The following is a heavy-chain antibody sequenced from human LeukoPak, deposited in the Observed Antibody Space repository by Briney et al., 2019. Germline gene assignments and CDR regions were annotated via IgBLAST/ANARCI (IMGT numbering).Heavy chain of an antibody. CDR1: GGSISGYY. D-gene: IGHD3-22*01. J-gene: IGHJ5*02. Sequence: SETLSLTCTVSGGSISGYYWSWIRQPPGKGLEWIGYIYYSGSTNYNPSLKSRVTISVDTSKNQFSLKLSSVTAADTAVYYCARNPYYYDTRIGFDPWGQGTLVTVSS. CDR2: IYYSGST. CDR3: ARNPYYYDTRIGFDP. V-gene: IGHV4-59*01.